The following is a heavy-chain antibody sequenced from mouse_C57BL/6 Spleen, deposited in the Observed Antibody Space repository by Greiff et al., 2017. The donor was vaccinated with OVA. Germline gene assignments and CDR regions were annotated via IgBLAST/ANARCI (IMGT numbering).Heavy chain of an antibody. V-gene: IGHV1-15*01. CDR1: GYTFTDYE. CDR3: TRTGILYAVDY. J-gene: IGHJ4*01. CDR2: IDPETGGT. D-gene: IGHD4-1*01. Sequence: QVQLQQSGAELVRPGASVTLSCKASGYTFTDYEMHWVKQTPVHGLEWIGAIDPETGGTAYNQKFKGKAIMTADKSSSTAYLELRSLTSGDSAVYYCTRTGILYAVDYWGQGTSVTVSS.